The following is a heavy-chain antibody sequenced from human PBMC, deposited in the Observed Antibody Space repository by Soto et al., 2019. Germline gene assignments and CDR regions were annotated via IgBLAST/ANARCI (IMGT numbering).Heavy chain of an antibody. CDR1: GFTFTNYA. J-gene: IGHJ4*02. Sequence: EVQLLESGGGLVQPGGSLRLSCAASGFTFTNYAMTWVRQAPGKGLEWVSGISASGGSTYYADPVKGRFTISRDNSKNTLYRQMNSLRAEDTALYYCAKDRGSLYTSSSPLDFWGQGTLVTVSS. D-gene: IGHD6-6*01. CDR2: ISASGGST. V-gene: IGHV3-23*01. CDR3: AKDRGSLYTSSSPLDF.